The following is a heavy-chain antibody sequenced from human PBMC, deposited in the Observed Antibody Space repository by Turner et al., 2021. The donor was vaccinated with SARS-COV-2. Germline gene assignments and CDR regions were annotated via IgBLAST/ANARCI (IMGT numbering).Heavy chain of an antibody. J-gene: IGHJ2*01. CDR2: IYYGRST. Sequence: QVQLQVSGTGMVKPSETMSLTCTVSGGSISSSSDDWGWIRQPPGKGLEWIGGIYYGRSTYYYPFLKSRVTISVDTSKNQFSLKLSSVTAADTAVYYCARRNWKLAEGYFDLWGRGTLVTVSS. CDR1: GGSISSSSDD. CDR3: ARRNWKLAEGYFDL. D-gene: IGHD1-1*01. V-gene: IGHV4-39*01.